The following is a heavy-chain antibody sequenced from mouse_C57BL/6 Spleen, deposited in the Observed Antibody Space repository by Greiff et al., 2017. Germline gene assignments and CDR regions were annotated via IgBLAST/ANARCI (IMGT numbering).Heavy chain of an antibody. J-gene: IGHJ2*01. V-gene: IGHV5-9-1*02. Sequence: DVQLVESGEGLVKPGGSLTLSCAASGFTFSSYAMSWVRQTPEKRLVWVAYISSGGDYIYYADTVKGRFTISRDNARNTLYLQMSSLKSEDTAMYYCTRDRGYSDYWGQGTTLTVSS. D-gene: IGHD2-14*01. CDR2: ISSGGDYI. CDR1: GFTFSSYA. CDR3: TRDRGYSDY.